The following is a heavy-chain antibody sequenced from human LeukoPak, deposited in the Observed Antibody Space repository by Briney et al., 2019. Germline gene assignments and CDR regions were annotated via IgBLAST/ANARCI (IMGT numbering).Heavy chain of an antibody. J-gene: IGHJ4*02. V-gene: IGHV1-18*01. CDR1: GYTFTSYG. Sequence: ASVKVSCKASGYTFTSYGISWVRQAPGQGLEWMGWISAYNGNTNYAQKLQGRVTMTTDTSTSTAYMELRSLRSDDTAVYYCARDAWDYYDSSGYYSHCDYWGQGTLVTVSS. CDR3: ARDAWDYYDSSGYYSHCDY. CDR2: ISAYNGNT. D-gene: IGHD3-22*01.